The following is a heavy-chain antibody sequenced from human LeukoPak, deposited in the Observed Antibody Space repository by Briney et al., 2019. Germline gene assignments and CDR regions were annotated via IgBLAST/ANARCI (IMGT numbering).Heavy chain of an antibody. V-gene: IGHV4-39*01. Sequence: SETLSLTCTVSGGSISSSTYYWGWIRQPPGKGLEWIGSIYYSGSTYYNPSLKSRVTISVDTSKNQFSLKLSSVTAADTAVYYCARGLWYGDDWGQGTLVTVSS. CDR3: ARGLWYGDD. CDR1: GGSISSSTYY. CDR2: IYYSGST. D-gene: IGHD2-21*01. J-gene: IGHJ4*02.